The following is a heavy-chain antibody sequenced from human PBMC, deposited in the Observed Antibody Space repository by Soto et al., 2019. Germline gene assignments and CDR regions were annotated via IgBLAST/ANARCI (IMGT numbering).Heavy chain of an antibody. CDR3: AKDLGYYAY. J-gene: IGHJ4*02. V-gene: IGHV3-23*01. Sequence: EVQLLESGGGLVQPGGSLRLSCAASGLTFSGYARSGVRRAPGRGRGWVSAISGGGGSKYYADSVKGRFTISGDNSKNPLYLQMNSLRAEDTAVYYCAKDLGYYAYWGQGTLVTVSS. CDR2: ISGGGGSK. CDR1: GLTFSGYA.